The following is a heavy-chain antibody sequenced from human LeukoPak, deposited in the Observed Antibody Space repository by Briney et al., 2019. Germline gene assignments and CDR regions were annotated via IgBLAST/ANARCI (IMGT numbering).Heavy chain of an antibody. D-gene: IGHD2-15*01. CDR2: IYYTGST. CDR3: ARDRLGAARGDY. J-gene: IGHJ4*02. CDR1: GGSVSSRSYY. V-gene: IGHV4-61*01. Sequence: SETLSLTCTVSGGSVSSRSYYWSWIRQPPGKGLEWIGYIYYTGSTNYNPSLKTRVTISVDTSKNQFSLKLSSVTAADTAVYYCARDRLGAARGDYWGQGTLVTVSS.